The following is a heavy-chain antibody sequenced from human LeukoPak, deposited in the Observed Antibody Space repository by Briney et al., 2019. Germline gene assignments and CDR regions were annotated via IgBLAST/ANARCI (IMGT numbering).Heavy chain of an antibody. J-gene: IGHJ4*02. CDR1: GLTFSNTW. CDR2: IYNDETSA. CDR3: ARGAPIDY. Sequence: GGSLRLSCAASGLTFSNTWMYWVRQGPGKGLVWVSRIYNDETSATYADSVKGRFTISRDNAKNTLYLQMDSLRVDDTAVYYCARGAPIDYWGQGTLVTVSS. V-gene: IGHV3-74*01.